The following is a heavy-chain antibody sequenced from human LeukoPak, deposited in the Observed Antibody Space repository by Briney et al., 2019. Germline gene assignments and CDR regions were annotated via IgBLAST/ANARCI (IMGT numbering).Heavy chain of an antibody. V-gene: IGHV3-74*01. D-gene: IGHD4-17*01. CDR2: INTDGSST. CDR1: GFIFSSYW. Sequence: PGGSLRLSCAASGFIFSSYWMHWVRHAPGKGLAWVSRINTDGSSTSYADSLKGRFTISRDNAKNTLYLQMNSLRSEDTAVYYCTRGARKGDDYGGFFDFWGQGTLVTVSS. CDR3: TRGARKGDDYGGFFDF. J-gene: IGHJ4*02.